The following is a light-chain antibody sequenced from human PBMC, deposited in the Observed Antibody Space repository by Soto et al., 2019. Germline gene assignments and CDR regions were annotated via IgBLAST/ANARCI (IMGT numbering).Light chain of an antibody. Sequence: QAVVTQPPSVSAAPGQKVTISCSGSSSNIGNNYVSWYQQLPGTAPKLLIYDNYKRPSGIPDRFSGSKSGTSATLGITGLQSGDEADYYCGTWDSSLSDVAFGGGTKVTVL. V-gene: IGLV1-51*01. CDR2: DNY. CDR1: SSNIGNNY. J-gene: IGLJ2*01. CDR3: GTWDSSLSDVA.